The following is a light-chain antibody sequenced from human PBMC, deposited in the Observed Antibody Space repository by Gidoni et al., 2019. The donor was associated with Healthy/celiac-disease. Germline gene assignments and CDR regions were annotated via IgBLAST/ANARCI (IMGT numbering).Light chain of an antibody. CDR1: QSVSSSY. CDR3: QQYGSSSWT. V-gene: IGKV3-20*01. J-gene: IGKJ1*01. CDR2: GAS. Sequence: EIVFTQSPGTLSLSPGERATLACRASQSVSSSYLAWYQQKPGQAPRLLIYGASSRATGLPDRFSGSGSGTDFTLTISRLEPEDFAVYYCQQYGSSSWTFGQGTKVEIK.